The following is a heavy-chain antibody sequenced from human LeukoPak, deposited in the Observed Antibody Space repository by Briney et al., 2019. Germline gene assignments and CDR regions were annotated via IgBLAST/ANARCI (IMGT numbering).Heavy chain of an antibody. CDR2: LNWNGGSA. CDR1: GFTFDDYG. CDR3: ARWRYCTGGSCNPKTKHYFDY. V-gene: IGHV3-20*04. Sequence: PGGSLRLSCAASGFTFDDYGMSWVRQAPGKGLEWVSGLNWNGGSAGYADSVKGRFTISRDNAKNSLFLQMNSLRAEDTALYYCARWRYCTGGSCNPKTKHYFDYWGQGTLVTVSS. D-gene: IGHD2-15*01. J-gene: IGHJ4*02.